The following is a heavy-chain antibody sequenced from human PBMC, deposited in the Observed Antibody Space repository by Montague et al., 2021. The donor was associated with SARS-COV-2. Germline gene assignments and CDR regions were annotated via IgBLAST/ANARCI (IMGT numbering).Heavy chain of an antibody. CDR2: ISSSSSYI. J-gene: IGHJ6*02. Sequence: SLRLSCAASGFTFSSYSMNWVRQAPGKGLEWVSSISSSSSYIYYADSVKGRFTISRGNAKNSLYLQMNSLRAEDTAVYYCASYQNYYYYYGMDVWGQGTTVTVSS. V-gene: IGHV3-21*01. CDR1: GFTFSSYS. D-gene: IGHD2-2*01. CDR3: ASYQNYYYYYGMDV.